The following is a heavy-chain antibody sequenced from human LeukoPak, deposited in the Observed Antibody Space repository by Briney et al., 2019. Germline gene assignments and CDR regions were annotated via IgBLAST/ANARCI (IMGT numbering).Heavy chain of an antibody. CDR1: GFTFSSYS. D-gene: IGHD6-19*01. Sequence: GGSLRLSCAAPGFTFSSYSMNWARQAPGKGLEWVSSISSSSSYIYYADSVKGRFTISRDNAKNSLYLQMNSLRAEDTAVYYCARLGYSSGWYQRNSEYYMDVWGKGTTVTISS. CDR2: ISSSSSYI. J-gene: IGHJ6*03. V-gene: IGHV3-21*01. CDR3: ARLGYSSGWYQRNSEYYMDV.